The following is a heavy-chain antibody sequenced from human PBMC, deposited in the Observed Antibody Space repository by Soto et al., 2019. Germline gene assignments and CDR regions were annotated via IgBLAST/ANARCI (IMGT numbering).Heavy chain of an antibody. Sequence: EVQLVESGGGLEKPGESLRLSCTASGLTLTDAWMKWVRQAPGKGLEWVGRLKSKTNGGTADYAAPVRGRFTILRDDSKNMLYLQINSMNTEDTAVYYCAYYRASSAVQFESWGHGTLGTVAS. J-gene: IGHJ4*01. CDR3: AYYRASSAVQFES. CDR2: LKSKTNGGTA. CDR1: GLTLTDAW. D-gene: IGHD3-22*01. V-gene: IGHV3-15*07.